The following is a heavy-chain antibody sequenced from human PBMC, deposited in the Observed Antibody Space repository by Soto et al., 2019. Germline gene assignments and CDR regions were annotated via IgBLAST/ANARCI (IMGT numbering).Heavy chain of an antibody. V-gene: IGHV1-69*13. CDR2: IIPIFGTA. D-gene: IGHD3-22*01. CDR3: ARYPQLDYDSSGYYDY. Sequence: GASGKVSCKASGGTFSSYAISWVRQAPGQRLEWKGGIIPIFGTANYAQKFQGRVTITADESTSTAYMELSSLRSEDTAVYYFARYPQLDYDSSGYYDYWGQGTLVTVSS. J-gene: IGHJ4*02. CDR1: GGTFSSYA.